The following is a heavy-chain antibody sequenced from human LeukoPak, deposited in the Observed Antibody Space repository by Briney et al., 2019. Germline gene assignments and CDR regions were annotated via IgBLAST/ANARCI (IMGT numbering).Heavy chain of an antibody. CDR3: AKVHGSYDSSGYYSL. V-gene: IGHV3-48*01. CDR1: GFTFSTYS. J-gene: IGHJ4*02. D-gene: IGHD3-22*01. CDR2: ISSSGSTI. Sequence: GGSLRLSCVASGFTFSTYSMHWVRQAPGKGLEWVSYISSSGSTIYYADSVKGRFTISRDNAKNSLYLQMNSLRAEDTALYYCAKVHGSYDSSGYYSLWGLGALVTVSS.